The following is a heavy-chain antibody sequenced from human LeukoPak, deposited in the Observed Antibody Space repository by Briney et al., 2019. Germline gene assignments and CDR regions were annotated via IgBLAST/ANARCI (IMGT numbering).Heavy chain of an antibody. CDR2: ISTYDGNT. V-gene: IGHV1-18*01. J-gene: IGHJ4*02. CDR1: GYTFTTYG. D-gene: IGHD1-26*01. CDR3: ARDQPRRGPGNHDY. Sequence: ASVMVSCKASGYTFTTYGINWVRQAPGQGLEWMGWISTYDGNTIYAQKLRDRVTMIRDTSTSTVYMDLRSLRSDDTAVYYCARDQPRRGPGNHDYWGQGTLVTVCS.